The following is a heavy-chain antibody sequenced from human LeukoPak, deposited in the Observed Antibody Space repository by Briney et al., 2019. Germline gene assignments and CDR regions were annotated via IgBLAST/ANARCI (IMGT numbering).Heavy chain of an antibody. V-gene: IGHV5-51*01. D-gene: IGHD5-18*01. J-gene: IGHJ4*02. Sequence: GESLKISCQGSGYSFTTHWIGWVCHMPGKGLGLVGIIYPGGSDIRYSPSFQGQVTISADKSISTAYLQWGSLKASDTAMYYCARQGSGYSYGSDYWGQGTLVTVSS. CDR3: ARQGSGYSYGSDY. CDR2: IYPGGSDI. CDR1: GYSFTTHW.